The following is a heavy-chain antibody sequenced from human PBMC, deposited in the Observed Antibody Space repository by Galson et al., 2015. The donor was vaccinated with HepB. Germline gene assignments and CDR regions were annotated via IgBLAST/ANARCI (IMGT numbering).Heavy chain of an antibody. CDR2: IKSKTDGGTT. Sequence: SLRLSCAASGFTFSNAWMNWVRQAPGKGLEWVGRIKSKTDGGTTDYAAPVKGRFTISRDDSKNTLYLQMNSLKTEDTAVYYCTTDPSAIVGAMRHDAFDIWGQGTMVTVSS. V-gene: IGHV3-15*07. J-gene: IGHJ3*02. CDR1: GFTFSNAW. CDR3: TTDPSAIVGAMRHDAFDI. D-gene: IGHD1-26*01.